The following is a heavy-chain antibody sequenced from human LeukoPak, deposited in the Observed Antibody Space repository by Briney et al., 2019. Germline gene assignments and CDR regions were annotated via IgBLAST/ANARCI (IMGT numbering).Heavy chain of an antibody. CDR3: AAPPRGITMNPNDAFDI. CDR2: IYHSGST. Sequence: KASETLSLTCTVSGYSISSGYYWGWIRQPPGKGLEWIGSIYHSGSTYYNPSLKSRVTISVDTSKNQFSLKLSSVTAADTAVYYCAAPPRGITMNPNDAFDIWGQGTMVTVSS. CDR1: GYSISSGYY. D-gene: IGHD3-22*01. J-gene: IGHJ3*02. V-gene: IGHV4-38-2*02.